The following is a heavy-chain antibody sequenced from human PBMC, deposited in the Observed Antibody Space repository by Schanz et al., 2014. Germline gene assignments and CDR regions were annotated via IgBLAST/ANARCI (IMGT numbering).Heavy chain of an antibody. CDR2: ISGSGGST. Sequence: VQVVQSGGGLVKPGGSLRLSCAASGFVFGDYYMTWIRQAPGKGLEWVSAISGSGGSTYYADSVKGRFTISRDNSKNTLYLQMNSLRPEDTAVYYCAKYRGYYRVSGSYRELEYWGQGTLVTVSS. CDR3: AKYRGYYRVSGSYRELEY. D-gene: IGHD3-10*01. CDR1: GFVFGDYY. V-gene: IGHV3-23*04. J-gene: IGHJ4*02.